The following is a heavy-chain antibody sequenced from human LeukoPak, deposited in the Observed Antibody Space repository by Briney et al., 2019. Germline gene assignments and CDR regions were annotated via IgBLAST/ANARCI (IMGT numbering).Heavy chain of an antibody. D-gene: IGHD6-19*01. CDR3: ARAGYSSGWPGAY. Sequence: NPGGSLRLSCAASGFIFSDYYMGWIRQAPGRGLEWISYITDNGRKIYYPDSVKGRFTMSRDNAKNSLYLQMNSLRVEDTAVYYCARAGYSSGWPGAYWGQGTLVTVSS. J-gene: IGHJ4*02. V-gene: IGHV3-11*04. CDR1: GFIFSDYY. CDR2: ITDNGRKI.